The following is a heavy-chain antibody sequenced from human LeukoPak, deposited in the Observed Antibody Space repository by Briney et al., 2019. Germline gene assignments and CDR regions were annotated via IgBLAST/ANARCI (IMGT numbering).Heavy chain of an antibody. CDR1: GGSFSGYY. CDR2: IKHSGST. CDR3: ARGSWNGDYVDY. D-gene: IGHD1-1*01. Sequence: PSETLSLTCAVYGGSFSGYYWSWIRQPPGKGLEWIGEIKHSGSTNYNPSLKSRVTISVDTSKNQFSLKLSSVTAADTAVYYCARGSWNGDYVDYWGQGTLVTVSS. J-gene: IGHJ4*02. V-gene: IGHV4-34*01.